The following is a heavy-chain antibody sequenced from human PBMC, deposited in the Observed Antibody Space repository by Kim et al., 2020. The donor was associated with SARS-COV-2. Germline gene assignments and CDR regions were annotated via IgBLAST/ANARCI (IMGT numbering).Heavy chain of an antibody. D-gene: IGHD6-13*01. CDR1: GGSFSGYY. CDR2: INHSGST. CDR3: AREGGGGYSSSWLRTSNWFDP. J-gene: IGHJ5*02. V-gene: IGHV4-34*01. Sequence: SETLSLTCAVYGGSFSGYYWSWIRQPPGKGLEWIGEINHSGSTNYNPSLKSRVTISVDTSKNQFSLKLSSVTAADTAVYYCAREGGGGYSSSWLRTSNWFDPWGQGTLVTVSS.